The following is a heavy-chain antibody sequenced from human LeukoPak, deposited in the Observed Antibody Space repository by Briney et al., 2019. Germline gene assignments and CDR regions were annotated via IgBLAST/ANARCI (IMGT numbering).Heavy chain of an antibody. D-gene: IGHD3-10*01. CDR3: ARDSITMVRVVNWFDP. V-gene: IGHV4-38-2*02. CDR1: GYSFSSGYY. Sequence: SETLSLTCTVSGYSFSSGYYWGWIREPPGKGPEWIGSIYHSGSTYYNPSLKSRVTISVDTSKNQFSLKLSSVTAADTAVYYCARDSITMVRVVNWFDPWGQGTLVTVSS. CDR2: IYHSGST. J-gene: IGHJ5*02.